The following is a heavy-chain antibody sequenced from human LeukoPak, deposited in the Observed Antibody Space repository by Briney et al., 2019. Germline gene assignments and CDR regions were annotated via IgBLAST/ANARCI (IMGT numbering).Heavy chain of an antibody. V-gene: IGHV1-24*01. Sequence: ASVKVSCKVSGYTLTELSMHWVRQAPGKGLEWMGGFDPEGGETIYAQKFQGRVTMTEDTSTDTAYMELSSLRSEDAAVYYCATAPKPYYYGSGSRAFDIWGQGTMVTVSS. J-gene: IGHJ3*02. D-gene: IGHD3-10*01. CDR1: GYTLTELS. CDR2: FDPEGGET. CDR3: ATAPKPYYYGSGSRAFDI.